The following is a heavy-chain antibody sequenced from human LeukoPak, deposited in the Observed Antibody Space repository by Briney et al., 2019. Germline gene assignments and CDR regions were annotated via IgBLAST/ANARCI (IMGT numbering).Heavy chain of an antibody. CDR2: TWYDGSNK. D-gene: IGHD4-17*01. CDR1: GFIFSSYG. V-gene: IGHV3-33*01. CDR3: ARAHGDYSGKDY. J-gene: IGHJ4*02. Sequence: GGSLRLSCAASGFIFSSYGMHWVRQAPGKGLEWVAVTWYDGSNKYYADAVKGRFTISRDNSKNTLYLQMNSLRAEDTAMYFCARAHGDYSGKDYWGQGTLVTVSS.